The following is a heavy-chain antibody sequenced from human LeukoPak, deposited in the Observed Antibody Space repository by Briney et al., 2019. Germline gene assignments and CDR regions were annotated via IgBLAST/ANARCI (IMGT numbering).Heavy chain of an antibody. V-gene: IGHV4-59*01. D-gene: IGHD4-17*01. Sequence: PSGTLSLTCTVSGGSISSYYWSWIRQPPGKGLEWIGYISYSGTTNYNPSLQSRVTISVNTSKNQFSLKLSSVTAADTAVYYCAREPTLTTFGYWGQGTLVTVSS. CDR1: GGSISSYY. CDR2: ISYSGTT. J-gene: IGHJ4*02. CDR3: AREPTLTTFGY.